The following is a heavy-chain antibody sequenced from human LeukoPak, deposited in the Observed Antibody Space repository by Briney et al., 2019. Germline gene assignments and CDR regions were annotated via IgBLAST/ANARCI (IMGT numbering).Heavy chain of an antibody. Sequence: GGSLRLSCAASGFTFSTFAMIWVRQPPGKGLEWVSSIFPSGGEIHYADSVKGRFTISRDNSKNTLYLQMNSLRAEDTAVYYCAKDITPYYDSSGNDCFDYWGQGTLVTVSS. CDR3: AKDITPYYDSSGNDCFDY. D-gene: IGHD3-22*01. CDR2: IFPSGGEI. J-gene: IGHJ4*02. CDR1: GFTFSTFA. V-gene: IGHV3-23*01.